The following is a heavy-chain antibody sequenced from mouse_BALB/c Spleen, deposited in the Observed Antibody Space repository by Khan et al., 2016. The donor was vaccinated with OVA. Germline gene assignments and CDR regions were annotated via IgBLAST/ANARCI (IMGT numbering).Heavy chain of an antibody. V-gene: IGHV1-7*01. Sequence: QVQLKQSGADLVKPGASVKLSCKASGYTFTTYWMHWVKQRPGQGLEWIGYINPTSGYIDYNEKFKDRATFSADKPSSPAFLQLTRLTSEDSAVYYCTRDRFDYWGQGTTLTVAS. J-gene: IGHJ2*01. CDR2: INPTSGYI. CDR3: TRDRFDY. CDR1: GYTFTTYW.